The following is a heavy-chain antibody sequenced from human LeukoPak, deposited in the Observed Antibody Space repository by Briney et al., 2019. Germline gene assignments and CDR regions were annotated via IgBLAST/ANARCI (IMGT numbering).Heavy chain of an antibody. CDR2: ISYDGSNK. CDR3: AKFGDAFDI. J-gene: IGHJ3*02. CDR1: GFTFSSYG. V-gene: IGHV3-30*18. D-gene: IGHD3-16*01. Sequence: PGGSLRLSCAASGFTFSSYGMSWVRQAPGKGLEWVAVISYDGSNKYYADSVKGRFTISRDNSKNTLYLQMNSLRAEDTAVYYCAKFGDAFDIWGQGTMVTVSS.